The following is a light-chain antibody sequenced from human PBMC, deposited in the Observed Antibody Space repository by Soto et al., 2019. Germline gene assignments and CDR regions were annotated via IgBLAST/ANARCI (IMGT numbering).Light chain of an antibody. J-gene: IGKJ2*01. V-gene: IGKV3-15*01. CDR2: GAS. Sequence: ETVMTQSPATLSVSPGERVTLSCRASQSVRTNLVWYQQSPCQPTRLLIYGASDRVAGVPDRFSGSGSGTDYTLAISGLESEDCAVYYCQHYNEWTHTFGQGTQLEIK. CDR1: QSVRTN. CDR3: QHYNEWTHT.